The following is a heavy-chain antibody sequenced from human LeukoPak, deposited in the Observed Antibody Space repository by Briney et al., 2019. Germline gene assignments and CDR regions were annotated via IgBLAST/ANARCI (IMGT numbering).Heavy chain of an antibody. V-gene: IGHV1-8*02. CDR3: ARGPMNGWIDY. J-gene: IGHJ4*02. Sequence: ASVKVSCKASGGTFSSYAINWVRQATGQGLEWMGWMNPNSGNTGYAQKFQGRVTMTRNTSISTAYMELSSLRSEDTAVYYCARGPMNGWIDYWGQGTLVTVSS. D-gene: IGHD6-19*01. CDR1: GGTFSSYA. CDR2: MNPNSGNT.